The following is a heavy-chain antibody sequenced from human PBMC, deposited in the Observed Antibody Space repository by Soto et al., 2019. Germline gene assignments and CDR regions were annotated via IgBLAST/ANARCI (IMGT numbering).Heavy chain of an antibody. V-gene: IGHV3-21*01. J-gene: IGHJ3*02. Sequence: GKGLEWVSSISSSSSYIYYADSVKGRFTISRDNAKNSLYLQMNSLRAEDTAVYYSAGDMVAAVHVSDIWLNGTTVIGSP. CDR3: AGDMVAAVHVSDI. D-gene: IGHD2-15*01. CDR2: ISSSSSYI.